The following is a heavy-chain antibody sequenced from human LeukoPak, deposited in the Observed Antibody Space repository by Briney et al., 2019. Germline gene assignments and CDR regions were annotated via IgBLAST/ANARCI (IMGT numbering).Heavy chain of an antibody. D-gene: IGHD2-21*01. CDR1: GFTFSTYG. V-gene: IGHV3-30*18. CDR2: ISYDGSNE. J-gene: IGHJ4*02. CDR3: AKEFNRGLPDY. Sequence: PGRSLRLSCAASGFTFSTYGMHWVRQAPGKGLEWVAVISYDGSNEYYADSVKGRLTISRDNSKNTLYLQMSSLRAEDTAVYYCAKEFNRGLPDYWGQGTLVTVSS.